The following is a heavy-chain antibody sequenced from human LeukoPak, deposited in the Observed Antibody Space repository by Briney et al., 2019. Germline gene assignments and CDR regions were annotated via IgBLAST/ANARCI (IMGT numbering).Heavy chain of an antibody. CDR3: AREYGDYTLDY. CDR1: GYTFTGYY. CDR2: MNPNSGGT. D-gene: IGHD4-17*01. J-gene: IGHJ4*02. V-gene: IGHV1-2*02. Sequence: ASVNVSCRASGYTFTGYYIHWVRQAPGQGLEWMGWMNPNSGGTHYAQNFQGRVTMTRDTSTRTGYMELSRLRSDDTAVYYCAREYGDYTLDYWGQGTLVTVSP.